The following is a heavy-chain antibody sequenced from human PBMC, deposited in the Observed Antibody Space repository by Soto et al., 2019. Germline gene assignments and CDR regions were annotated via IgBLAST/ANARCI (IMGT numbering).Heavy chain of an antibody. CDR3: AKDRELYSGYEAELDY. V-gene: IGHV3-9*01. D-gene: IGHD5-12*01. CDR1: GFTFDDYA. J-gene: IGHJ4*02. CDR2: ISWNSGSI. Sequence: GGSLRLSCAASGFTFDDYAMHWVRQAPGKGLEWVSGISWNSGSIGYADSVKGRFTISRDNAKNSLYLQMNSLRAEDTALYYCAKDRELYSGYEAELDYWGQGTLVTVSS.